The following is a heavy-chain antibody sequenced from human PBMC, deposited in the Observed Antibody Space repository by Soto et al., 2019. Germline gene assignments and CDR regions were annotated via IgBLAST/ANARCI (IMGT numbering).Heavy chain of an antibody. D-gene: IGHD5-18*01. CDR2: ISSSSSTI. Sequence: EVQLVESGGGLVQPGGSLRLSCAASGFTFSSYSMNWVRQAPGKGLEWVSYISSSSSTIYYADSVKGRFTISRDNAKNSLYLQMNSLRDEDTAVYYCARDHYRRIQLWLESYYYGMDVWGQGTTVTVSS. CDR3: ARDHYRRIQLWLESYYYGMDV. V-gene: IGHV3-48*02. CDR1: GFTFSSYS. J-gene: IGHJ6*02.